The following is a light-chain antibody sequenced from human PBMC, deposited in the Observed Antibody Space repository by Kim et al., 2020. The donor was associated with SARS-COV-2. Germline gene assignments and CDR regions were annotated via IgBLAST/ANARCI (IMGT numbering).Light chain of an antibody. Sequence: EIVMTQSPATLSLSPGERATLSCRASQSISSSLAWYRQKPGQAPRVLIYGASARATGIPARFSGSGSGTEFTLTISNLQSEDFAVYYCQQYAYWRAFGQGTRLEIK. V-gene: IGKV3-15*01. CDR3: QQYAYWRA. CDR2: GAS. CDR1: QSISSS. J-gene: IGKJ5*01.